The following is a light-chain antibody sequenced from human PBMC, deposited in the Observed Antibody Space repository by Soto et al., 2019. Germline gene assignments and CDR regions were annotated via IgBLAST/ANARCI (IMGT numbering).Light chain of an antibody. CDR2: DVS. J-gene: IGLJ1*01. Sequence: QSALTQPASVSGSLGQSITISCTGTSSDVGGYNYVSWYQQHPGKAPKRMIYDVSNRPSGVSNRFSGSKSGNTASLTISGLQAEDEADYYCSSYTTSSPDVFGTGTKLTVL. V-gene: IGLV2-14*03. CDR3: SSYTTSSPDV. CDR1: SSDVGGYNY.